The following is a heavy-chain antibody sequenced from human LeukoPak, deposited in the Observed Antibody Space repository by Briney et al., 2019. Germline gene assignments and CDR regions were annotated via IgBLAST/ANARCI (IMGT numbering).Heavy chain of an antibody. CDR3: ARDRPTGASRLFVVQ. CDR2: MSSGSRHI. Sequence: GGSLRLSCAASGFTFSSYSMTWVRQAPGKGLEWVSSMSSGSRHIYCADSVRGRFTTSRDNAKDSLYLLMNSLRAEDTAVYYCARDRPTGASRLFVVQWGQGTLVTVSS. D-gene: IGHD3-3*01. J-gene: IGHJ4*02. V-gene: IGHV3-21*01. CDR1: GFTFSSYS.